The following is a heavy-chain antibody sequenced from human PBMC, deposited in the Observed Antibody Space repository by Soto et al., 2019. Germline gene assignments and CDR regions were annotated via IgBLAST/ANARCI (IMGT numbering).Heavy chain of an antibody. CDR1: GGSISSYY. V-gene: IGHV4-59*01. CDR3: ARRPGNGWYDY. CDR2: IYYSGST. Sequence: SETLSLTCTVSGGSISSYYWTWIRQPPGRGLEWIGYIYYSGSTNYNPSLKSRVTISIDTFKNQFSLKLSSVTAADTAVYYCARRPGNGWYDYWGQGTLVTVSS. D-gene: IGHD6-19*01. J-gene: IGHJ4*02.